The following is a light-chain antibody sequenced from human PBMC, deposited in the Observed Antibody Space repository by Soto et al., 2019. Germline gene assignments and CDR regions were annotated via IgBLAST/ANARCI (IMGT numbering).Light chain of an antibody. CDR3: MRSVQLPPS. V-gene: IGKV2D-29*01. CDR1: QSLRFSDEKTY. CDR2: EVS. Sequence: ILMTQTPLSLSVTPGQPASISCKSSQSLRFSDEKTYLYWYLQKPGQTPQLLIYEVSNRFSGVPDRYSGSGSGTDVTLEISRREAEEVEVYFCMRSVQLPPSVGGGTKVEIK. J-gene: IGKJ4*01.